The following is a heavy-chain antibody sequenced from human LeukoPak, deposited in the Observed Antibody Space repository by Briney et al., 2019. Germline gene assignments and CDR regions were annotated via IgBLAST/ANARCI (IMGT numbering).Heavy chain of an antibody. V-gene: IGHV6-1*01. Sequence: SQTRSLTCAISGDSVSGNSAAWNWIRQYPSRGLEWLGRTYYRSKWYNDYAISVKSRITINPDTSKNQFSLQLDSVTPDDTAVYYCALEVPYNWFDPWGQGTLVTVSS. CDR3: ALEVPYNWFDP. J-gene: IGHJ5*02. D-gene: IGHD1-1*01. CDR1: GDSVSGNSAA. CDR2: TYYRSKWYN.